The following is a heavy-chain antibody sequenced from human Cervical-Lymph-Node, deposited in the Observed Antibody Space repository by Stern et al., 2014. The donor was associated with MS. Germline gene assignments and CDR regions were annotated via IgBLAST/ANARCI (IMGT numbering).Heavy chain of an antibody. Sequence: QLQLQESTPGLVKPSQTLSLTCTVSGGSISGVADYWIWIRQHPGQGLEWVGIIHYNGSTYYNPSLRSRDTISVETSKNQFYLLLNSVAAADTALYYCARGDRLWGSFDYWGQGTLVTVSS. CDR2: IHYNGST. CDR3: ARGDRLWGSFDY. D-gene: IGHD3-16*01. J-gene: IGHJ4*02. CDR1: GGSISGVADY. V-gene: IGHV4-31*03.